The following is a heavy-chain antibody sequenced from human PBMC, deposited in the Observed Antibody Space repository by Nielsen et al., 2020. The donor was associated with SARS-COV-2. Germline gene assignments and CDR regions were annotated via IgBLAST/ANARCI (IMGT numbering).Heavy chain of an antibody. D-gene: IGHD6-13*01. V-gene: IGHV1-18*01. Sequence: ASVKVSCKASGYTFTSYGISWVRRAPGQGLEWMGWISVYNGNTNYAQKLQGRVTMTTDTSTSTAYMELRSLRSDDTAVYYCARDWEGMAAAAYFDYWGQGTLVTVSS. CDR3: ARDWEGMAAAAYFDY. J-gene: IGHJ4*02. CDR2: ISVYNGNT. CDR1: GYTFTSYG.